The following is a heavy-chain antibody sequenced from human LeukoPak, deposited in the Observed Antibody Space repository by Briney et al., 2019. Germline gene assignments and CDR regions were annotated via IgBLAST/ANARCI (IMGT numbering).Heavy chain of an antibody. D-gene: IGHD5-18*01. CDR1: GFTFSSYG. J-gene: IGHJ4*02. Sequence: GGSLRLSCAASGFTFSSYGMHWVRQAPGKGLEWVAVIWYDGSNKYYADSVKGRFTISRDNSKNTLYLQMNSLRAEDTAVYYCARDSHAPDIDMVSCYFDYWGQGTLVTVSS. CDR2: IWYDGSNK. CDR3: ARDSHAPDIDMVSCYFDY. V-gene: IGHV3-33*08.